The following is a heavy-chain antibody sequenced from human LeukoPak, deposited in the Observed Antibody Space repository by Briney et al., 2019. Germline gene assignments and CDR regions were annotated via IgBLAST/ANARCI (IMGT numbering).Heavy chain of an antibody. CDR2: INWNGGST. J-gene: IGHJ4*02. CDR1: GFTFDDYG. D-gene: IGHD4-17*01. Sequence: GPGGSLRLSCAASGFTFDDYGMSWVRQAPGKGLEWVSGINWNGGSTGYADSVKGRFTISRDNAKNSLYLQMNSLRAEDTALYHCARDIETTVTTGYDYWGQGTLVTVSS. V-gene: IGHV3-20*01. CDR3: ARDIETTVTTGYDY.